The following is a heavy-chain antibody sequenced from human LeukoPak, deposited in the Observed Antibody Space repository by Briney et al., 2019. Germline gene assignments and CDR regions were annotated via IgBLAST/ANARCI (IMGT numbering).Heavy chain of an antibody. CDR3: AKHIKWIQAYDY. CDR1: GFTFSSYA. V-gene: IGHV3-23*01. D-gene: IGHD5-18*01. Sequence: GGSLRLSCAASGFTFSSYAMSWVRQAPGKGLEWVSAISGSGGSTYYADSVKGRFTISRDNSKNTLYLQMNSLRAEDTAVYYRAKHIKWIQAYDYWGQGTLVTVSS. CDR2: ISGSGGST. J-gene: IGHJ4*02.